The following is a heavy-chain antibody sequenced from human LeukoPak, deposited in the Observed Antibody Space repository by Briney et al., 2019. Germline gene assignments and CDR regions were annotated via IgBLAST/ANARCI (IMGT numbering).Heavy chain of an antibody. CDR2: IGTAGDT. J-gene: IGHJ4*02. D-gene: IGHD1-1*01. V-gene: IGHV3-13*01. Sequence: GGSLRLSCAASGFTFSSYDMHWVRQATGKGLEWVSAIGTAGDTYYPGSVKGRFTISRENAKNSLYLQMNSLRAGDTAVYYCAREGTHRSFDYWGQGTLVTVSS. CDR1: GFTFSSYD. CDR3: AREGTHRSFDY.